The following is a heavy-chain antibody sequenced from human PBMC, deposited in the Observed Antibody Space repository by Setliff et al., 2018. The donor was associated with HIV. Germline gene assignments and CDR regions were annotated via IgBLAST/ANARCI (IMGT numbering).Heavy chain of an antibody. D-gene: IGHD3-10*01. CDR1: GFTFSSHW. CDR3: ARKLRPGHGVDV. Sequence: PGGSLRLSCAASGFTFSSHWMVWVRQAPGKGLEWVANIDQDGSEKNYVDSVKGRFTISRDNAKNSMDLKMNSLRADDTAIYYCARKLRPGHGVDVWGQGTTVTVSS. CDR2: IDQDGSEK. V-gene: IGHV3-7*01. J-gene: IGHJ6*02.